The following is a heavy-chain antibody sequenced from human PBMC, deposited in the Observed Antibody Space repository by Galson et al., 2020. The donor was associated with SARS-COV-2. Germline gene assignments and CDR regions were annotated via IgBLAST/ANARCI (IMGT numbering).Heavy chain of an antibody. CDR2: IYWDDDK. J-gene: IGHJ4*02. D-gene: IGHD1-26*01. CDR3: TRQIVGVTLFDY. V-gene: IGHV2-5*02. Sequence: SGPTLVKPTQTLTLTCTFSGFSLTTNGVGVGWIRQPPGKALEWLALIYWDDDKRYSPSLKSRLTITKDASKNQVVLTMTNMDPVDTATYYCTRQIVGVTLFDYWGQGTLVTVSS. CDR1: GFSLTTNGVG.